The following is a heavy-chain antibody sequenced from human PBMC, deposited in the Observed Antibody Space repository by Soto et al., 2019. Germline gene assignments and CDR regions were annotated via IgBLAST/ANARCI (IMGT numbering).Heavy chain of an antibody. CDR1: GYTLAELS. V-gene: IGHV1-24*01. CDR2: FDPEDGET. CDR3: ATDPLDLYYGMDV. Sequence: GSSLKVSGKVSGYTLAELSMHWVRQAPGKGLEWMGGFDPEDGETIYAQKFQGRVTMTEDTSTDTAYMELSSLRSEDTAVYYCATDPLDLYYGMDVWGQGTTVTVSS. D-gene: IGHD3-9*01. J-gene: IGHJ6*02.